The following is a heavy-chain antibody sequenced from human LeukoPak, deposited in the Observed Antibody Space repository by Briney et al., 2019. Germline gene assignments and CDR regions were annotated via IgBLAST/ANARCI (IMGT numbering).Heavy chain of an antibody. D-gene: IGHD2-21*01. Sequence: GGSLRLSCAASGFTFSNHAMSWVRQAPGKGLEWVSSLSDNGGSPYYADSVKGRFTISRDNSKNTLYLHMNSLRVEDTAVYYCAKDPETYSSRWFDSWGQGTLVTVSS. CDR2: LSDNGGSP. J-gene: IGHJ5*01. CDR3: AKDPETYSSRWFDS. V-gene: IGHV3-23*01. CDR1: GFTFSNHA.